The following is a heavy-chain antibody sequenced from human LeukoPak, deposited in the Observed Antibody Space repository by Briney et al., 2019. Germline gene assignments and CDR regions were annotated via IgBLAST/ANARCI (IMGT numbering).Heavy chain of an antibody. CDR2: ISGSGGST. V-gene: IGHV3-23*01. Sequence: GGSLRLSCAASGFTFSSYAMSWVRQAPGKGRGWVSAISGSGGSTYYADSVKGRFTISRENSKNTLYLQMNSLRAEDTAIYYCAKDGGYDLYYFDYWGQGTLVTVSS. CDR1: GFTFSSYA. CDR3: AKDGGYDLYYFDY. J-gene: IGHJ4*02. D-gene: IGHD1-20*01.